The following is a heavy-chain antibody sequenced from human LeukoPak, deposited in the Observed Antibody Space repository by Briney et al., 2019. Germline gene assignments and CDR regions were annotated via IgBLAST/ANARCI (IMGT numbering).Heavy chain of an antibody. CDR2: ISAYNGNT. CDR1: GYTFTSYG. D-gene: IGHD1-1*01. V-gene: IGHV1-18*01. Sequence: ASVKVSCKASGYTFTSYGISWVRQAPGQGLEWMGWISAYNGNTNYAQKLQGRVTMTTDTSTSTAYMELRSLRSDDTAVYYCARLEYSWNDVSGYSGYNWFDPWGQGTLVTVSS. J-gene: IGHJ5*02. CDR3: ARLEYSWNDVSGYSGYNWFDP.